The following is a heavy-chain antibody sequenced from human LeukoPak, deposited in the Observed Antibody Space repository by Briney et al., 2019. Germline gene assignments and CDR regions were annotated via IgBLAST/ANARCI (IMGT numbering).Heavy chain of an antibody. V-gene: IGHV4-61*01. D-gene: IGHD5-18*01. CDR3: ARGRSYGFDFDS. CDR2: KYYSGST. J-gene: IGHJ4*02. Sequence: SETLSLTCDVSGVSINTCCYYWTWIRQPPGKGLEWIGYKYYSGSTRYNSSLRSRLTISLDTSKNQFSLRLTSVTSADTAVYYCARGRSYGFDFDSWGPGTLVIVSS. CDR1: GVSINTCCYY.